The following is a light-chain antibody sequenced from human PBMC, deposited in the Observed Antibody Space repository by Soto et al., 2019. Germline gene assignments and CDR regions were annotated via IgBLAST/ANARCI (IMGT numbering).Light chain of an antibody. V-gene: IGKV3-15*01. CDR2: LAS. J-gene: IGKJ5*01. CDR1: QSVGTN. Sequence: EVVMTQSPATLSVSPGERATLSCRASQSVGTNLAWYQQKPGQAPRLLFYLASTRAPGIPARFSVSGSGTEFTLTISSLQSEDFAVYYCQQYNNWPPTTFGQGTRLEIK. CDR3: QQYNNWPPTT.